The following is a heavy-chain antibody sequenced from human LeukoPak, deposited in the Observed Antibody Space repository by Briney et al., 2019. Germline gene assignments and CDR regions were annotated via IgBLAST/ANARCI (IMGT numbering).Heavy chain of an antibody. Sequence: PGGSLRLSCAASGFTSSSYTMNWVRQAPGKGLEWVSSISSSSYIYYADSVKGRFTISRDNAKNSLYLQMNTLRAEDTAVYYCARGSDTAMVLFYYFDYWGQGTLVTVSS. D-gene: IGHD5-18*01. J-gene: IGHJ4*02. CDR3: ARGSDTAMVLFYYFDY. CDR1: GFTSSSYT. CDR2: ISSSSYI. V-gene: IGHV3-21*01.